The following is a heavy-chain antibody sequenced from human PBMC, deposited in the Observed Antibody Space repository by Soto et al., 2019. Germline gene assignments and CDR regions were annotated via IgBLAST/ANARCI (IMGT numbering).Heavy chain of an antibody. CDR1: GFTFSSYE. D-gene: IGHD6-13*01. V-gene: IGHV4-59*05. Sequence: GSLRLSCAASGFTFSSYEMNWVRQAPGKGLEWIGSISHTGITYYNLSLKSRVTISEDTSKTQLSLRRRAVTAADTADYYCATTSGLAPGGSFDYWGRGTLVTVSS. CDR2: ISHTGIT. CDR3: ATTSGLAPGGSFDY. J-gene: IGHJ4*02.